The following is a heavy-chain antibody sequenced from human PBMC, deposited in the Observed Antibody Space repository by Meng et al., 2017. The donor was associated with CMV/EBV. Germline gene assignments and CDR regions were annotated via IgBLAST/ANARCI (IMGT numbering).Heavy chain of an antibody. J-gene: IGHJ5*02. CDR3: ARGRQWLVRGWFDP. V-gene: IGHV4-34*01. Sequence: QVPLQQWGAGLLKPSETLSLACAVYGGSFSGYYWSWIRQPPGKGLEWIGEINHSGSTNYNPSLKSRVTISVDTSKNQFSLKLSSVTAADTAVYYCARGRQWLVRGWFDPWGQGTLVTVSS. CDR2: INHSGST. D-gene: IGHD6-19*01. CDR1: GGSFSGYY.